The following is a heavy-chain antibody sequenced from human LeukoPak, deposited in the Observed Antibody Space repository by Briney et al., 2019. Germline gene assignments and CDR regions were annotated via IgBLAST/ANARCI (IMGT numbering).Heavy chain of an antibody. V-gene: IGHV3-30*04. CDR2: ISYDGSNK. Sequence: GGSLRLSCAASGLTFSSYAMHWVRQAPGKGLEWVAVISYDGSNKYYADSVKGRFTISRDNSKNTLYLQMNSLRAEDTAVYYCARDFLGELSSGWSYYYYYYGMDVWGKGTTVTVSS. CDR1: GLTFSSYA. J-gene: IGHJ6*04. D-gene: IGHD6-19*01. CDR3: ARDFLGELSSGWSYYYYYYGMDV.